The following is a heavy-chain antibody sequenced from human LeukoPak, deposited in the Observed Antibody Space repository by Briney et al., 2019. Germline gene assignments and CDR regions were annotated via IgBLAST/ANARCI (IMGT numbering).Heavy chain of an antibody. Sequence: SQTLSLTCTVSGGSISSGGYYWSWIRQPPGKGLGWIGYIYHSGSTYYNPSLKSRVTISVDRSKNQFSLKLSSVTAADTAVYYCARDREEIYSPAAFDIWGQGTMVTVSS. CDR2: IYHSGST. J-gene: IGHJ3*02. D-gene: IGHD5-12*01. CDR1: GGSISSGGYY. CDR3: ARDREEIYSPAAFDI. V-gene: IGHV4-30-2*01.